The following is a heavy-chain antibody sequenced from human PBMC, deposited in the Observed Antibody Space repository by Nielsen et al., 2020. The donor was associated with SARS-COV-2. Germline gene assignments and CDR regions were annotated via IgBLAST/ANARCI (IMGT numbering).Heavy chain of an antibody. CDR1: GYTFTGYY. Sequence: ASVKVSCKASGYTFTGYYMHWVRQAPGQGLEWMGRINPNSGGTNYAQKFQGRVTMTRDTSISTAYMELSRLRSDDTAVYYCARDYYYDSSGSPDYWGQGTLVTVSS. V-gene: IGHV1-2*06. CDR2: INPNSGGT. J-gene: IGHJ4*02. D-gene: IGHD3-22*01. CDR3: ARDYYYDSSGSPDY.